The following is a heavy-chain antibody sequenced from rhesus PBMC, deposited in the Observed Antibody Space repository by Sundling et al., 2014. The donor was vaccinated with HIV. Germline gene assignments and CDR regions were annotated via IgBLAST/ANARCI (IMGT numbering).Heavy chain of an antibody. Sequence: EVQLVESGGGLVQPGGSLRLSCAASGFTFSNYYMHWVRQAQGKGLEWVGLIRNSGNYYTTEYAAAVKGRFTISRDDSKNTLYLQMSSLKTEDTAVYYCAKHTGWNSFDYWGQGVLVTVSS. V-gene: IGHV3-13*01. CDR1: GFTFSNYY. J-gene: IGHJ4*01. D-gene: IGHD2-33*01. CDR3: AKHTGWNSFDY. CDR2: IRNSGNYYTT.